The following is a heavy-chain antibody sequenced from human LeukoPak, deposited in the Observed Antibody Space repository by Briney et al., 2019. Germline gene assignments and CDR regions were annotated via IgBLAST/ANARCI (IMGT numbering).Heavy chain of an antibody. D-gene: IGHD4-17*01. CDR3: ARSDYGDYFAFDI. Sequence: SETLSLTCTVSGGSISSGGYYWSWIRQHPGTGPEWIGYIYYSGSTYYNPSLKSRVTISVDTSKNQFSLKLSSVTAADTAVYYCARSDYGDYFAFDIWGQGTMVTVSS. CDR1: GGSISSGGYY. CDR2: IYYSGST. V-gene: IGHV4-31*03. J-gene: IGHJ3*02.